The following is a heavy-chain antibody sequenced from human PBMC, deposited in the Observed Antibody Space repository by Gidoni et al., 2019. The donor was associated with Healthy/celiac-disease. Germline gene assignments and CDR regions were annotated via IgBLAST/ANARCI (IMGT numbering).Heavy chain of an antibody. Sequence: EVQLVESGGGLVQPGGSLRLSCAASGFTFSSYSMNWVRQAPGKGLEWVSYISSSSSTIYYADSVKGRFTISRDNAKNSLYLQMNSLRAEDTAVYYCARANSGSYSDYWGQGTLVTVSS. V-gene: IGHV3-48*01. CDR3: ARANSGSYSDY. CDR1: GFTFSSYS. CDR2: ISSSSSTI. D-gene: IGHD1-26*01. J-gene: IGHJ4*02.